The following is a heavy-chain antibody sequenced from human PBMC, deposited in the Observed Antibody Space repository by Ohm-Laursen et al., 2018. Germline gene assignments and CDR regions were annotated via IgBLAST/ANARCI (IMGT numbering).Heavy chain of an antibody. J-gene: IGHJ4*01. CDR2: VYYSGST. CDR1: GGSISSFY. D-gene: IGHD3-22*01. V-gene: IGHV4-59*08. Sequence: GTLSLTCTVSGGSISSFYWSWIRQPPGKGLEWIGHVYYSGSTNYSPSVKIRVTISVDRSKSQFSLKLRSVTAADTAVYYCARQSPSRNYYDDSGYYGPFDFWGQGTLVTVSS. CDR3: ARQSPSRNYYDDSGYYGPFDF.